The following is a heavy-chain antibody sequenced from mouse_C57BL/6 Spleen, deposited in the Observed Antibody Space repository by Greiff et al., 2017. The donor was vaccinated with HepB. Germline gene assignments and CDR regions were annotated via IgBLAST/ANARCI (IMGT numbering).Heavy chain of an antibody. CDR3: ARYLDGYYSYFDY. J-gene: IGHJ2*01. CDR2: IDPSDSYT. Sequence: QVQLKQPGAELVRPGTSVKLSCKASGYTFTSYWMHWVKQRPGQGLEWIGVIDPSDSYTNYNQKFKGKATLTVDTSSSTAYMQLSSLTSEDSAVYYCARYLDGYYSYFDYWGQGTTLTVSS. V-gene: IGHV1-59*01. D-gene: IGHD2-3*01. CDR1: GYTFTSYW.